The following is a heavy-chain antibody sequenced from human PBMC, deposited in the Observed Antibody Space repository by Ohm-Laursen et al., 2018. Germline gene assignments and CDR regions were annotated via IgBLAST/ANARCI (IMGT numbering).Heavy chain of an antibody. CDR1: GFTFSSHA. D-gene: IGHD2-15*01. CDR2: ISGSGGKT. Sequence: SLRLSCAASGFTFSSHAMTWVRQAPGKGLEWVSLISGSGGKTYYADSVKGRFTISRDNSKNSLYLQMNSLRAEDTAVYYCARDRGFCSGNICYSVIDYWGQGTLVTVSS. V-gene: IGHV3-23*01. CDR3: ARDRGFCSGNICYSVIDY. J-gene: IGHJ4*02.